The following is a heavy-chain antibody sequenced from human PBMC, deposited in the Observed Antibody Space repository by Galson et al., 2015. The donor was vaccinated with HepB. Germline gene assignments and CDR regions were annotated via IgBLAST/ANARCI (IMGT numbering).Heavy chain of an antibody. D-gene: IGHD2-2*01. CDR3: AGDLDGRSSTTYYYYYGMDV. CDR2: INPSGGST. V-gene: IGHV1-46*01. Sequence: GLEWMGIINPSGGSTSYAQKFQGRVTMTRDTSTSTVYMELSSLRSEDTAVYYCAGDLDGRSSTTYYYYYGMDVWGQGTTVTVSS. J-gene: IGHJ6*02.